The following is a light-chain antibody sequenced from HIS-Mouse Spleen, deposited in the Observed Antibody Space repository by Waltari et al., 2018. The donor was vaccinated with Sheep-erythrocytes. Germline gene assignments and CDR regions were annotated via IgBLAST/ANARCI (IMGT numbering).Light chain of an antibody. Sequence: SYELTQPSSVSVSPGQTARITCSGDVLAKKYARWFQQKPGQAPVLVIYKDSERPSGIPERFSGSSSGTTVTLTISGAQVEDEADYYCQAWDSSIVVFGGGTKLTVL. CDR2: KDS. V-gene: IGLV3-27*01. CDR1: VLAKKY. J-gene: IGLJ2*01. CDR3: QAWDSSIVV.